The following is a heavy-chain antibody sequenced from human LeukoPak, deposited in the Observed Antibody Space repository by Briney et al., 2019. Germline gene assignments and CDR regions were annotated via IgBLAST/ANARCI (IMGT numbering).Heavy chain of an antibody. CDR3: ARVYCSSTSCDNWFDP. CDR2: IYYSGST. CDR1: GGSISSYY. J-gene: IGHJ5*02. D-gene: IGHD2-2*01. Sequence: SETLSLSSTVSGGSISSYYWSWIRQPPGKGLEWIGYIYYSGSTNYNPSLKSRVTISVDTSKNQFSLKLSSVTAADTAVYYCARVYCSSTSCDNWFDPWGDERLVTVSS. V-gene: IGHV4-59*01.